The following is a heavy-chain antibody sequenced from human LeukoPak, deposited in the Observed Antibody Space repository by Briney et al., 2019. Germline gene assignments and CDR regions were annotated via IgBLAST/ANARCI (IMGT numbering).Heavy chain of an antibody. J-gene: IGHJ5*02. D-gene: IGHD3-16*02. Sequence: GASVKVSCKASGYTFTSYGISWVRQAPGQGLEWMGWISAYNGNTNYAQKLQGRVTMTTDTSTSTAYMELRSLRSDDTAVYYCARGEDYDYVWGSYRPTPFDPWGQGTLVTVSS. V-gene: IGHV1-18*01. CDR1: GYTFTSYG. CDR3: ARGEDYDYVWGSYRPTPFDP. CDR2: ISAYNGNT.